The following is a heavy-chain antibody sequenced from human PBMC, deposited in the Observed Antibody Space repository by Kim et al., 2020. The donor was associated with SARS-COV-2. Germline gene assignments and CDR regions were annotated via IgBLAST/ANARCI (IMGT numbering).Heavy chain of an antibody. CDR2: IYYSGST. Sequence: TLSLTCTVSGGSISSGGYYWSWIRQHPGKGLEWIGYIYYSGSTYYNPSLKSRVTISVDTSKNQFSLKLSSVTAADTAVYYCARARLLWFGETYYYYGMDVWGQGTTVTVSS. D-gene: IGHD3-10*01. CDR1: GGSISSGGYY. CDR3: ARARLLWFGETYYYYGMDV. V-gene: IGHV4-31*03. J-gene: IGHJ6*02.